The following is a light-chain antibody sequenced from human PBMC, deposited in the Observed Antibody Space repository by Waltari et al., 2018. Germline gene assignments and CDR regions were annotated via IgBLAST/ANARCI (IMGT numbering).Light chain of an antibody. J-gene: IGLJ2*01. CDR2: DVS. Sequence: QSALTQPASVSGSPGQSITIPCTGSSTHAGHHTYVSCYQQHPGKAPKLIIYDVSHRPSGISNSCSGSRSGDTASLTISGLQAEDEADYFCCSYANMVTLFVVFGGGTKLTVL. V-gene: IGLV2-14*03. CDR3: CSYANMVTLFVV. CDR1: STHAGHHTY.